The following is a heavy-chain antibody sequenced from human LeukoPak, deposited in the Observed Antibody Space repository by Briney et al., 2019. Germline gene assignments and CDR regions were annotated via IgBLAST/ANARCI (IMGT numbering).Heavy chain of an antibody. CDR1: GFTLSSYE. CDR2: ISSSGSTI. J-gene: IGHJ4*02. CDR3: AREYSSXXGNVFDS. V-gene: IGHV3-48*03. D-gene: IGHD6-6*01. Sequence: LSCEASGFTLSSYERNWAGQAPGKGLEXVXYISSSGSTIYYADSVKGRFTISRDNAKNSLYLQMNSLRAEDTAVYYCAREYSSXXGNVFDSWGQGALXXVSS.